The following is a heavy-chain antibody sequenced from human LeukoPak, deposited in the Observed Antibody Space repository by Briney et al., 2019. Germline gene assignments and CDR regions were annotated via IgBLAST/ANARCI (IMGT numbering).Heavy chain of an antibody. Sequence: ASVKVSCKTSGYTFIGYYMHWVRQAPGQGLEWMGWINPKNGGANYAPSFQGRVTMTRDRSISTVYMELTRLTSDDTAVYYCASSPTYHDGDYAGFDYWGQGTLVTVSS. CDR2: INPKNGGA. V-gene: IGHV1-2*07. J-gene: IGHJ4*02. CDR1: GYTFIGYY. D-gene: IGHD4-17*01. CDR3: ASSPTYHDGDYAGFDY.